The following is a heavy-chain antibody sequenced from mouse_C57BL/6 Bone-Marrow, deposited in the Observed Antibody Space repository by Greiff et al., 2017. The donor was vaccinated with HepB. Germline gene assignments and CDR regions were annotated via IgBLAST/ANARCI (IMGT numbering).Heavy chain of an antibody. J-gene: IGHJ1*03. CDR3: ARGDYSNFYWYFDV. Sequence: EVHLVESEGGLVQPGSSMKLSCTASGFTFSDYYMAWVRQVPEKGLEWVANINYDGSSTYYLDSLKSRFIISRDNAKNILYLQMSSLKSEDTATYYCARGDYSNFYWYFDVWGTGTTVTVSS. CDR2: INYDGSST. CDR1: GFTFSDYY. D-gene: IGHD2-5*01. V-gene: IGHV5-16*01.